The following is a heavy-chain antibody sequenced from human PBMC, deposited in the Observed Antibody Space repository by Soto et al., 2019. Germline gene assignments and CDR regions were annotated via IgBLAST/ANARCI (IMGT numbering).Heavy chain of an antibody. CDR3: AKVTAVAVYWYFHL. CDR2: ISGSGGST. Sequence: VQLLESGGGLVQPGGSLRLSCAASGFTFSSYAMSWVRQAPGKGLEWVSAISGSGGSTYYADSVKGRFTISRENSKNTLNLQMNSLRAEDTAVYYCAKVTAVAVYWYFHLWGRGTLVTVSS. CDR1: GFTFSSYA. J-gene: IGHJ2*01. D-gene: IGHD6-19*01. V-gene: IGHV3-23*01.